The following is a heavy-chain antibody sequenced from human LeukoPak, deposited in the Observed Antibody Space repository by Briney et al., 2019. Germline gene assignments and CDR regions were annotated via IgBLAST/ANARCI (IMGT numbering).Heavy chain of an antibody. Sequence: SETLSLTCTVSAYSISSGYYWGWIRQPPGKGLEWIGSIYYSGSTYYNPSLKSPVTISVDTSKNQFSLKLSSVTAADTGVYYCARSHRGDTAMERTFDIWGQGTMVTVSS. CDR2: IYYSGST. J-gene: IGHJ3*02. CDR1: AYSISSGYY. CDR3: ARSHRGDTAMERTFDI. D-gene: IGHD5-18*01. V-gene: IGHV4-38-2*02.